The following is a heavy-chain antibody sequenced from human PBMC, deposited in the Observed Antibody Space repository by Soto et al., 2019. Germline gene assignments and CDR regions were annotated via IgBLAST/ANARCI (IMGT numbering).Heavy chain of an antibody. V-gene: IGHV3-13*04. CDR3: AGGGEPRSRYYGMDV. CDR2: IGTAGDT. CDR1: GFTFSSYD. J-gene: IGHJ6*02. D-gene: IGHD3-16*01. Sequence: EVQLVESGGGLVQPGGSLRLSCAASGFTFSSYDMHWVRQATGKVLEWVSAIGTAGDTYYPGSVKGRFTISRENAKNSLYLQMNSLRAGDTAVYYCAGGGEPRSRYYGMDVWGQGTTVTVSS.